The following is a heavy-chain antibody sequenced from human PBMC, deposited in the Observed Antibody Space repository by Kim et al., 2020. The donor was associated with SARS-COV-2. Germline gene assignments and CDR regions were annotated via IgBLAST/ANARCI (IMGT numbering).Heavy chain of an antibody. J-gene: IGHJ6*02. CDR1: GFSFSGYE. D-gene: IGHD3-16*01. V-gene: IGHV3-48*03. Sequence: GGSLRLSCAASGFSFSGYEMNWVRQAPGRGLEWVSYINGGGDRIYYADSVKGRCTISRDNAKYSLYLQMNSLRAEETAVYYCARDWGWGGMDVWGQGTTVTVSS. CDR3: ARDWGWGGMDV. CDR2: INGGGDRI.